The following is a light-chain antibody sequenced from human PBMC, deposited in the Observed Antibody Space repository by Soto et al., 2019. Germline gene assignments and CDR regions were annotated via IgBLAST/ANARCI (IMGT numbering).Light chain of an antibody. CDR1: RGDVGTYNY. J-gene: IGLJ3*02. CDR3: CSYAGRYTWV. V-gene: IGLV2-11*01. CDR2: DDN. Sequence: QSVLTQPRSVSGSPGQSVTISYTGTRGDVGTYNYVSWYLQHPGKAPQLMIYDDNKRPSGVPDRFSGSKSGNTASLTISGLQAEDEADYYCCSYAGRYTWVFGGGTKLTVL.